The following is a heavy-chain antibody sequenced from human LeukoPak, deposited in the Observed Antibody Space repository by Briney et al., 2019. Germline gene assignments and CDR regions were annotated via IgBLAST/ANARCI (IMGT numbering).Heavy chain of an antibody. V-gene: IGHV4-34*01. J-gene: IGHJ4*02. Sequence: SETLSLTCAVHGGSFSGYYWSWIRQPPGKGLEWIGEINHSGSTYYNPSLKSRVTISVDTSKTQFSLKLSSVTAADTAVYYCARRVSASGSNYYFDYWGQGTLVTVSS. CDR2: INHSGST. CDR3: ARRVSASGSNYYFDY. CDR1: GGSFSGYY. D-gene: IGHD1-26*01.